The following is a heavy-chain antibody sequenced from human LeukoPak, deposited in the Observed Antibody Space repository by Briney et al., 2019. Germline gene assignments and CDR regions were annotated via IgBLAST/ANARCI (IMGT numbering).Heavy chain of an antibody. D-gene: IGHD4-11*01. CDR2: ISSSSSTI. Sequence: GGSLRLSCAASGFTFSSYSMNWVRQAPGKGLEWVSYISSSSSTIYYADSVKGRFTISRDNAKNLLYLQMNSLRAEDTAVYYCARERWDYSIDYWGQGTLVTASS. CDR3: ARERWDYSIDY. J-gene: IGHJ4*02. CDR1: GFTFSSYS. V-gene: IGHV3-48*01.